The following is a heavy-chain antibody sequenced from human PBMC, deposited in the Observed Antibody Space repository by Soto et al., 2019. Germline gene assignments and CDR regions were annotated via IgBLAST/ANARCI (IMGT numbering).Heavy chain of an antibody. V-gene: IGHV1-24*01. CDR3: ATGRGHACGGVIAEGAIY. CDR2: FDPEDGET. J-gene: IGHJ4*02. CDR1: GYTKTELS. Sequence: GASVKPSSKVSGYTKTELSMHSVQQANEKGLEWMGGFDPEDGETIYAQKFQGRVTMTEDTSTDTAYMELSSLRSEDTAVYYCATGRGHACGGVIAEGAIYWVQGTLVTVSS. D-gene: IGHD3-16*02.